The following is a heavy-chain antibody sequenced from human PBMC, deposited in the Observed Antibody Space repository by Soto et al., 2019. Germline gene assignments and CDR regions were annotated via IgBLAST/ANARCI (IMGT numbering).Heavy chain of an antibody. J-gene: IGHJ6*02. CDR2: IIPIFGTA. Sequence: SVKVSFKASGGTFSSYAISWLRQAPGQGLEWMGGIIPIFGTANYAQKFQGRVTITTDKSTSTAYMELSSLRSEDTAVYYCARGPYCGGDCYSVGYYYYYGMDVWGQGTTVNVS. V-gene: IGHV1-69*05. D-gene: IGHD2-21*02. CDR3: ARGPYCGGDCYSVGYYYYYGMDV. CDR1: GGTFSSYA.